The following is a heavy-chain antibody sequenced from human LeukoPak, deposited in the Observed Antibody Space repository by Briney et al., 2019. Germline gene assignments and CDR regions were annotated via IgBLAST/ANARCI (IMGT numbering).Heavy chain of an antibody. CDR3: ARERASYGYADAFDI. D-gene: IGHD5-18*01. Sequence: SETLSLTCTVSGGSIRSSYYYWGWIRQPPGKGLEWIGYIYYSGSTNYNPSLKSRVTISVDTSKNQFSLKLSSVTAADTAVYYCARERASYGYADAFDIWGQGTMVTVSS. CDR2: IYYSGST. J-gene: IGHJ3*02. V-gene: IGHV4-61*01. CDR1: GGSIRSSYYY.